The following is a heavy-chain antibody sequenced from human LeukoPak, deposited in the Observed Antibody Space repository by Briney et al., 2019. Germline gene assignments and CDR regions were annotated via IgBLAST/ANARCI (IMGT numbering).Heavy chain of an antibody. D-gene: IGHD3-10*01. CDR2: ISGYNSKT. CDR3: ARENYGSGSLFDY. J-gene: IGHJ4*02. CDR1: GYSFTNYG. Sequence: ASVKVSCKTSGYSFTNYGITWVRQAPGQGLEWRGWISGYNSKTFYAQKFQGRVTMTRDMSTSTVYMELSSLRSEDTAVYYCARENYGSGSLFDYWGQGTLVTVSS. V-gene: IGHV1-18*01.